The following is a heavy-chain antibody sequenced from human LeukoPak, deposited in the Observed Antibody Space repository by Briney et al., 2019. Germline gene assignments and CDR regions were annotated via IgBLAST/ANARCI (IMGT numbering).Heavy chain of an antibody. J-gene: IGHJ4*02. Sequence: GGSLRLSCAASGFTFSDYYMSWIRQAPGKGLEWVSYISSSGSTIYYADSVKGRFTISRDNAKNTLYLQMNSLRAEETAVYYCARGGVEVPFYRLAPGYFDYWGQGTLVTVSS. D-gene: IGHD2/OR15-2a*01. CDR2: ISSSGSTI. CDR3: ARGGVEVPFYRLAPGYFDY. CDR1: GFTFSDYY. V-gene: IGHV3-11*01.